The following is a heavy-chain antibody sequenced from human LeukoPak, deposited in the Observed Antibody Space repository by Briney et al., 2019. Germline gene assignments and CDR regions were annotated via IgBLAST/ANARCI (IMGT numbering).Heavy chain of an antibody. CDR3: ARDFAIFGAVYYYSTDV. D-gene: IGHD3-3*01. Sequence: GGSLRLSCAASGFTVSSNYMSWVRQAPGKGLEWVSVIYSGGSTYYADSVKGRFTISRDNSKNTLYLQMNSLRAEDTAVYYCARDFAIFGAVYYYSTDVWGQGTTVTVSS. CDR2: IYSGGST. CDR1: GFTVSSNY. V-gene: IGHV3-66*01. J-gene: IGHJ6*02.